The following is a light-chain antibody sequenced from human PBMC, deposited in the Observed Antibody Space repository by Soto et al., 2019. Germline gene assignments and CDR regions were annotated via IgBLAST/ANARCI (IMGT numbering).Light chain of an antibody. Sequence: MVLSQSPGTLSLHPGERATLSCRGIQSVSNNYLAWYQQKPGQAPRLLIYGASNRATGIPDRFSGSGSGTDFTLTISSLQSEDFAVYYCQQYNNWHPYTLGQGTRLEIK. CDR3: QQYNNWHPYT. J-gene: IGKJ5*01. CDR1: QSVSNN. CDR2: GAS. V-gene: IGKV3D-15*01.